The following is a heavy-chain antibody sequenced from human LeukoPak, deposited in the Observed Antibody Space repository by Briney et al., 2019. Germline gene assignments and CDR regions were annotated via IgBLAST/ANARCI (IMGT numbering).Heavy chain of an antibody. CDR2: ISSSSSTI. D-gene: IGHD5-24*01. J-gene: IGHJ4*02. CDR1: GFTFSSYS. V-gene: IGHV3-48*01. CDR3: AKPIKTRRDGYNDY. Sequence: GGSLRLSCAASGFTFSSYSMNWVRQAPGKGLEWVSYISSSSSTIYYADSVKGRFTISRDNSKNTLYLQMNSLRAEDTAVYYCAKPIKTRRDGYNDYWGQGTLVTVSS.